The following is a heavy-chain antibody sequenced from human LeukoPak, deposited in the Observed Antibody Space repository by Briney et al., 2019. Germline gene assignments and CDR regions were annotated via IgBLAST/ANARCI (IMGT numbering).Heavy chain of an antibody. CDR2: ISSSSSYI. CDR1: GFTFSSYS. Sequence: PGGSLRLSCAASGFTFSSYSMSRVRQAPGKGLEWVSSISSSSSYIYYADSVKGRFTISRDNAKNSLYLQMNSLRAEDTAVYYCARGGGYSYGYIDYWGQGTLVTVSS. D-gene: IGHD5-18*01. J-gene: IGHJ4*02. V-gene: IGHV3-21*04. CDR3: ARGGGYSYGYIDY.